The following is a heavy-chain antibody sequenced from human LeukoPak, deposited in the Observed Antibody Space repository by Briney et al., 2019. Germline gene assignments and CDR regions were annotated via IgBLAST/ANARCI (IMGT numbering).Heavy chain of an antibody. CDR2: ISDDGRNK. CDR1: GFTFNNYG. D-gene: IGHD6-13*01. V-gene: IGHV3-30*18. J-gene: IGHJ4*02. Sequence: GGSLRLSCAASGFTFNNYGMHYVRQAPGKGLEWVAVISDDGRNKNYADSVKGRFTISRDNSNNTLYLQMNSLRAEDTGVYYCAKDRETTASGTFDYWGQGTLVTVSS. CDR3: AKDRETTASGTFDY.